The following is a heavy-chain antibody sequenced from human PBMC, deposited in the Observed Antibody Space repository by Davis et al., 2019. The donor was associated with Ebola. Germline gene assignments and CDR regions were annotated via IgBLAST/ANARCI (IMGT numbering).Heavy chain of an antibody. Sequence: ASVKVSCKASGYTFTSYGISWVRQAPGQELEWMGWISAYNGNTNYAQKLQGRVTMTTDTSTSTAYMELRSLRSDDTAVYYCARGEYGDYVIDYYGMDVWGQGTMVTVSS. D-gene: IGHD4-17*01. V-gene: IGHV1-18*01. CDR2: ISAYNGNT. CDR3: ARGEYGDYVIDYYGMDV. CDR1: GYTFTSYG. J-gene: IGHJ6*02.